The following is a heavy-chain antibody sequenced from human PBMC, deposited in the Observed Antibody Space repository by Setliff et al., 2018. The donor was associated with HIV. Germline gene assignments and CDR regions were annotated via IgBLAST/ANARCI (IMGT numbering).Heavy chain of an antibody. V-gene: IGHV1-2*02. D-gene: IGHD2-2*01. Sequence: ASVKVSCKASGYSFSDYYIHWVRQAPGHGFQWMGWISPKYGGTNYAQNFQGRVTMTRDTSISAAYMELSSLGSDDTAVYFCARDTSSSYWGQGTPVTVSS. CDR1: GYSFSDYY. CDR3: ARDTSSSY. CDR2: ISPKYGGT. J-gene: IGHJ4*02.